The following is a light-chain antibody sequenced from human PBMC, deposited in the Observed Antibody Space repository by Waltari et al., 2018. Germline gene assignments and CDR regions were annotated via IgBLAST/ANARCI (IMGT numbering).Light chain of an antibody. CDR1: QGLVYSDGNAS. J-gene: IGKJ1*01. CDR3: MKATHWPWT. V-gene: IGKV2-30*01. Sequence: DVVMTQSPLSLPVTLGQPASISCTSSQGLVYSDGNASSNCFHQRPGQSPRRLFYKVAKRDSGVPDRFSGSVSGTDFTLKISRVEAEDVGVYYGMKATHWPWTFGQGTRVEI. CDR2: KVA.